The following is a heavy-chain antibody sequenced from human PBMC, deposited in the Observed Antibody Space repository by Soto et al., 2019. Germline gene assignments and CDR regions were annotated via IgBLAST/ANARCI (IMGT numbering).Heavy chain of an antibody. CDR1: GYTLTELS. J-gene: IGHJ4*02. D-gene: IGHD6-19*01. Sequence: ASVKVSCKVSGYTLTELSMHWVRQAPGKGFEWMGGFDPEDGETIYAQKFQGRVTMTEDTSTDTAYMELSSLRSEDTAVYYCATVTGYSSGWYMYYYDYWGQGTLVTVSS. CDR3: ATVTGYSSGWYMYYYDY. V-gene: IGHV1-24*01. CDR2: FDPEDGET.